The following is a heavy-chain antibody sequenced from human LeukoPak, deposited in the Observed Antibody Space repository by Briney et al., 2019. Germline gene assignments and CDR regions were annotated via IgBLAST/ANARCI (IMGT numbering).Heavy chain of an antibody. Sequence: ASVKVSCKASGYTFTSYYMHWVRQAPGQGLEWMGIINPSGGSTSYAQKLQGRVTMTRDTSTSTVYMELSSLRSEDTAVYYCAVVPAAMGDWFDPWGQGTLVTVSS. CDR1: GYTFTSYY. J-gene: IGHJ5*02. CDR3: AVVPAAMGDWFDP. CDR2: INPSGGST. D-gene: IGHD2-2*01. V-gene: IGHV1-46*01.